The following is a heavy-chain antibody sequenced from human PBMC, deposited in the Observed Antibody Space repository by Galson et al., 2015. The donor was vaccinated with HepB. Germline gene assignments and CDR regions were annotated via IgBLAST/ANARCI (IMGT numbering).Heavy chain of an antibody. CDR1: GFTFSDYY. CDR2: ISSSGKTI. V-gene: IGHV3-11*01. Sequence: SLRLSCAASGFTFSDYYMSWIRQAPGKGLEWVSYISSSGKTIYYADSVKGRFTISRDNANNSLYLQMNSLRAEDSAVYYCARARGVRGGYDFMALIYHNFDIDVWGKGTTVTVSS. D-gene: IGHD5-12*01. J-gene: IGHJ6*03. CDR3: ARARGVRGGYDFMALIYHNFDIDV.